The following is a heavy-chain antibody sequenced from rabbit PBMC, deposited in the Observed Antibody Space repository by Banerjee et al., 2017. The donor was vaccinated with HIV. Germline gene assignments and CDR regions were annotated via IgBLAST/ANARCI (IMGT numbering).Heavy chain of an antibody. CDR1: GFDLSSCYY. CDR2: IYTGSGST. CDR3: ARDYGSYASYGYAYNL. D-gene: IGHD6-1*01. J-gene: IGHJ4*01. V-gene: IGHV1S43*01. Sequence: QEQLEESGGGLVQPEGSLTLTCTASGFDLSSCYYMCWVRQAPGKGLEWIGCIYTGSGSTYYASWVNGRFTISRSTSLNTVTLQMTSLTAADTATYFCARDYGSYASYGYAYNLWGPGTLVTVS.